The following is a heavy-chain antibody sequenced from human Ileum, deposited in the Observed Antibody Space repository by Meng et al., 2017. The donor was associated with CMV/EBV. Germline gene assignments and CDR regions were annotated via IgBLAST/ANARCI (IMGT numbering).Heavy chain of an antibody. Sequence: GFTFSNYAMHWVRQAPGKGLEWVAVISYDGGFKYYADYVKGRFTISRDNSRDTLYLYLQMNSLRAEDTAVYYCARTDRGNYLVYFDYWGQGTLVTVSS. J-gene: IGHJ4*02. V-gene: IGHV3-30*04. CDR3: ARTDRGNYLVYFDY. D-gene: IGHD1-26*01. CDR2: ISYDGGFK. CDR1: GFTFSNYA.